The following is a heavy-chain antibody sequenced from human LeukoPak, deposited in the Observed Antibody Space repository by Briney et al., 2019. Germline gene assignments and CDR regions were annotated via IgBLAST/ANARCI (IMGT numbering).Heavy chain of an antibody. V-gene: IGHV3-23*01. CDR3: AKDLIAVAGTESDY. Sequence: GGSLRLSCAASGFTFSSYSMNWVRQAPGKGLEWVSAISGSGGSTYYADSVKGRFTISRDNSKNTLYLQMNSLRAGDTAVYYCAKDLIAVAGTESDYWGQGTLVTVSS. CDR1: GFTFSSYS. J-gene: IGHJ4*02. D-gene: IGHD6-19*01. CDR2: ISGSGGST.